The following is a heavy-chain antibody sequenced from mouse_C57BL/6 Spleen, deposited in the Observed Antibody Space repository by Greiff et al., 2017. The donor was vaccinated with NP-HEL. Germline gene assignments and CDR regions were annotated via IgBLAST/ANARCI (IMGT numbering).Heavy chain of an antibody. J-gene: IGHJ1*03. Sequence: DVMLVESGGGLVQPGGSLKLSCAASGFTFSDYYMYWVRQTPEKRLEWVAYISNGGGSTYYPDTVKGRFTISRDNAKNTLYLQMSRLKSEDTAMYYCARSNSNYDWYFDVWGTGTTVTVSS. CDR3: ARSNSNYDWYFDV. CDR2: ISNGGGST. V-gene: IGHV5-12*01. D-gene: IGHD2-5*01. CDR1: GFTFSDYY.